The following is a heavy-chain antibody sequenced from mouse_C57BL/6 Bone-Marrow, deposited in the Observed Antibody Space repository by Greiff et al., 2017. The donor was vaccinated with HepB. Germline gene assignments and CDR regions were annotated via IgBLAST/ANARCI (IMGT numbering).Heavy chain of an antibody. CDR1: GYTFTSYW. Sequence: QVQLQQPGAELVMPGASVKLSCKASGYTFTSYWMHWVKQRPGQGLEWIGEIDPSDSYTNYNQKFKGKSTLTVDKSSSTAYMQLSSLTSEDSAVYYCARWALRSKDYWGQGTSVTVSS. CDR2: IDPSDSYT. V-gene: IGHV1-69*01. CDR3: ARWALRSKDY. J-gene: IGHJ4*01. D-gene: IGHD1-1*01.